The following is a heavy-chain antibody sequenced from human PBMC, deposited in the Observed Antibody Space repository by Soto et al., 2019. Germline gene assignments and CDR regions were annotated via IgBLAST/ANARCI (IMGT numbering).Heavy chain of an antibody. CDR3: AEQIAVPGQNCFDP. D-gene: IGHD6-19*01. J-gene: IGHJ5*02. CDR2: MNPNSGNT. Sequence: QVQLVQSGAEVKKPGASVKVSCKASGYTFTSYDINWVRQATGQGLEWMGWMNPNSGNTGYAQKLQGRVTMTRNTSISTAYMELGSLISEDTAVYYYAEQIAVPGQNCFDPWGEGTLVPESS. V-gene: IGHV1-8*01. CDR1: GYTFTSYD.